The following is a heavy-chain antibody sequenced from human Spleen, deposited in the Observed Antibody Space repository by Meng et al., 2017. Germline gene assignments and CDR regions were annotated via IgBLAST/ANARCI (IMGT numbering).Heavy chain of an antibody. Sequence: GESLKISCAASGFSFSSYAMSWVRHAPGKGLEWVSALSGGGFTTYSADSVKGRFTISRDNSKNTVYLQMNSLRAEDTAIYYCARHDWFDPWGQATLATVSS. V-gene: IGHV3-23*01. J-gene: IGHJ5*02. CDR1: GFSFSSYA. CDR2: LSGGGFTT. CDR3: ARHDWFDP.